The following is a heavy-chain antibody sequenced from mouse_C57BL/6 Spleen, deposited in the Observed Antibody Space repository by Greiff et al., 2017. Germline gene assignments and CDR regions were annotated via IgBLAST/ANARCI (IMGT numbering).Heavy chain of an antibody. CDR1: GYTFTDYE. CDR2: IDPETGGT. D-gene: IGHD1-1*01. J-gene: IGHJ3*01. V-gene: IGHV1-15*01. CDR3: TKVVPFAY. Sequence: QVHVKQSGAELVRPGASVTLSCKASGYTFTDYEMHWVKQTPVHGLEWIGAIDPETGGTAYNQKFKGKAILTADKSSSTAYMELRSLTSEDSAVYYCTKVVPFAYWGQGTLVTVSA.